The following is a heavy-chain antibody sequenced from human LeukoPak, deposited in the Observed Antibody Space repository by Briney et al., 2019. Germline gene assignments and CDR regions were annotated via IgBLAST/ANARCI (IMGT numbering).Heavy chain of an antibody. CDR1: GFTFSSYW. D-gene: IGHD6-19*01. V-gene: IGHV3-74*01. Sequence: GGSLRLSCAASGFTFSSYWMHWVRQTPGKGLVWVSRINGAGSSISYADSVKGRFTISRDNSKNTLYLQMNSLRAEDTAVYYCAKDLYSSGTFDYWGQGTLVTVSS. J-gene: IGHJ4*02. CDR2: INGAGSSI. CDR3: AKDLYSSGTFDY.